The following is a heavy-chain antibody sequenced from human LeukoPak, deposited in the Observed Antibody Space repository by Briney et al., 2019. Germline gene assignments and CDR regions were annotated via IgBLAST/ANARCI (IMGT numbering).Heavy chain of an antibody. J-gene: IGHJ4*02. CDR2: IRTKATSYDA. CDR1: GFTFSGSP. CDR3: AKAGGRGLYCSSTSCYFDY. Sequence: GGSLRLSCAASGFTFSGSPMHWVRQASGKGLEWVGRIRTKATSYDAAYAASVKGRFTISRDDSKNTAYLQMNSLKTEDTAMYYCAKAGGRGLYCSSTSCYFDYWGQGTLVTVSS. D-gene: IGHD2-2*01. V-gene: IGHV3-73*01.